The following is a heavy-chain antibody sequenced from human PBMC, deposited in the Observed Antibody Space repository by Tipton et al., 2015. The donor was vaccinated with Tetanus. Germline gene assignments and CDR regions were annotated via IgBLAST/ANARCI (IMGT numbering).Heavy chain of an antibody. CDR1: GGSISSNYW. Sequence: TLSLTCAVSGGSISSNYWWSWVRQSPGTGLEWIGEISHNGSTNYNPSLQSRFTISVDTSKNQFSLRLSSVTAADTAVYFCARHPPPYYYGSGSYLDYWGQGTPVTVSS. J-gene: IGHJ4*02. CDR3: ARHPPPYYYGSGSYLDY. D-gene: IGHD3-10*01. V-gene: IGHV4-4*01. CDR2: ISHNGST.